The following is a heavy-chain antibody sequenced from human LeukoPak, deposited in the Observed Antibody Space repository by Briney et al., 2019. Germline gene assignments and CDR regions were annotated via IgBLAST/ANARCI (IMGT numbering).Heavy chain of an antibody. CDR3: ARLLVRWFDP. D-gene: IGHD6-13*01. Sequence: PSETLSLTCTVSGASISTIISYWSWIRQPPGKGLEWIGYIYYSGSTNYNPSLKSRVTISVDTSKNQFSLKLSSVTAADTAVYYCARLLVRWFDPWGQGTLVTVSS. J-gene: IGHJ5*02. V-gene: IGHV4-61*05. CDR2: IYYSGST. CDR1: GASISTIISY.